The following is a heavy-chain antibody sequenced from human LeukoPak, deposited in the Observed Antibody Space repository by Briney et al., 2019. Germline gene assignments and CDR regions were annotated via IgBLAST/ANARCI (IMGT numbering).Heavy chain of an antibody. J-gene: IGHJ4*02. Sequence: PSETLSLTCTVSGGSISSGDYYWSWIRQPPGKGLEWIGYIYYIGNTFYNPSLKSRVTISVDTSKNQFSLKLSSVTAADTAVYYCARDKSLDYWGQGTLVTVPS. CDR1: GGSISSGDYY. V-gene: IGHV4-30-4*01. CDR2: IYYIGNT. CDR3: ARDKSLDY.